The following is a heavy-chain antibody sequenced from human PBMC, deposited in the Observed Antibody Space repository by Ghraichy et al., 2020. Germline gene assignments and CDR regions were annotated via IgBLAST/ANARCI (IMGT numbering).Heavy chain of an antibody. CDR1: GFTFSSYG. D-gene: IGHD6-19*01. Sequence: LSLTCAASGFTFSSYGMHWVRQAPGKGLEWVAVISYDGSNKYYADSVKGPFTISRDNSKNTLYLQINSLRAEDTAVYYCAKIGQWLDYWGQGTLVTVSS. J-gene: IGHJ4*02. V-gene: IGHV3-30*18. CDR2: ISYDGSNK. CDR3: AKIGQWLDY.